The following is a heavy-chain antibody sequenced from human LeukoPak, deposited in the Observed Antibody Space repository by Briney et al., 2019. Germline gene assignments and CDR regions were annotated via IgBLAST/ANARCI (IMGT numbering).Heavy chain of an antibody. J-gene: IGHJ3*02. D-gene: IGHD3-3*01. V-gene: IGHV3-48*04. Sequence: GGSLRLSCAASGFTFSSYSMNWVRQAPGKGLEWVSYISSSSSTIYYADSVKGRFTISGDNAKNSLYLQMNSLRAEDTAVYYCARDRKELRFLEWSFGEDAFDIWGQGTMVTVSS. CDR1: GFTFSSYS. CDR3: ARDRKELRFLEWSFGEDAFDI. CDR2: ISSSSSTI.